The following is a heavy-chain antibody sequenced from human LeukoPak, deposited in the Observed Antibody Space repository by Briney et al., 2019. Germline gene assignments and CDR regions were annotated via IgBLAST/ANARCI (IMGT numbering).Heavy chain of an antibody. Sequence: ASVKVSCKASGGTFSSYAISWVRQAPGQGLEWMGGIIPIFGTANYAQKFQGRVTITTDESTSTACMELSSLRSEDTAVYYCARETTGYSYGQVDYWGQGTLVTVSS. CDR1: GGTFSSYA. CDR3: ARETTGYSYGQVDY. J-gene: IGHJ4*02. V-gene: IGHV1-69*05. CDR2: IIPIFGTA. D-gene: IGHD5-18*01.